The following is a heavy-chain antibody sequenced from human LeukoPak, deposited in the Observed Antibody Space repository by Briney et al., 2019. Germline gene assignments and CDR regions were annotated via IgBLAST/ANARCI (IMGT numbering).Heavy chain of an antibody. D-gene: IGHD1-26*01. Sequence: ASVKVSCKASGYTFTGYYMHWVRQAPGQGLEWMGWINPNSGGTNYAQKFQDRVTMTRDTSISTAYMELSRLRSDDTAVYYCAGLATLPDAFDIWGQGTMVTVSS. CDR3: AGLATLPDAFDI. CDR1: GYTFTGYY. CDR2: INPNSGGT. V-gene: IGHV1-2*02. J-gene: IGHJ3*02.